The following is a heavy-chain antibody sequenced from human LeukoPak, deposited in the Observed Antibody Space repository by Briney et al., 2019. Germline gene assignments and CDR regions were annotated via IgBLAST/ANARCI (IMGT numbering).Heavy chain of an antibody. CDR2: VDPEDGET. Sequence: ASVKVSCKVSGYTFTDYYMHWVQQAPGKGLEWMGLVDPEDGETIYAEKFQGRVTITADTSTDTAYMELSSLRSEDTAVYYCATGLGYCSSTSCPDYWGQGTWSPSPQ. V-gene: IGHV1-69-2*01. CDR1: GYTFTDYY. J-gene: IGHJ4*02. CDR3: ATGLGYCSSTSCPDY. D-gene: IGHD2-2*01.